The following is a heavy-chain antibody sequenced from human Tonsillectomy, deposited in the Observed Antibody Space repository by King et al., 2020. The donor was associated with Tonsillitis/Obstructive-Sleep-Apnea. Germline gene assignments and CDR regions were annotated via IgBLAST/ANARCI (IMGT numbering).Heavy chain of an antibody. Sequence: DVQLVESGGGLVQPGKSLRLSCAASGFTFDDYAIHWVRQAPGKGLEWVSGISWNSGVIGYADSVKGRFTISRDNAKNSLYLQMNSLRAEDTALYYCAKDSGSSGWYGWFDPWGQGTPVTVSS. CDR2: ISWNSGVI. V-gene: IGHV3-9*01. D-gene: IGHD6-19*01. J-gene: IGHJ5*02. CDR3: AKDSGSSGWYGWFDP. CDR1: GFTFDDYA.